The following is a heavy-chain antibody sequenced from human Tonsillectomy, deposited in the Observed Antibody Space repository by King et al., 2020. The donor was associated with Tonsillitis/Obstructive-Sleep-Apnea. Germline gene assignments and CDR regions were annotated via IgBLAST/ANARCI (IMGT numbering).Heavy chain of an antibody. D-gene: IGHD1-26*01. CDR3: AKPPGSLVGATFWYFDL. Sequence: VQLVESGGGLVQPGGSLRLSCAASGFTFSSYVMSWVRQAPGKGLEWVSAISGSGGSTYYADSVKGRLTISRDNSKNTLYLQMNSLRDEDTAVYYCAKPPGSLVGATFWYFDLWGRGTLVTVSS. CDR1: GFTFSSYV. J-gene: IGHJ2*01. V-gene: IGHV3-23*04. CDR2: ISGSGGST.